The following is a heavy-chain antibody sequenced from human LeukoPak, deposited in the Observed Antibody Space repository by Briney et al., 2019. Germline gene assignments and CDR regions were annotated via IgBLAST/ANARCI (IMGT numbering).Heavy chain of an antibody. J-gene: IGHJ4*02. D-gene: IGHD3-22*01. CDR3: AREDYYDSSGYPYYIDY. CDR1: GFTFSSYE. CDR2: ISTTGSTI. V-gene: IGHV3-48*03. Sequence: GGSLRLSCAASGFTFSSYEMNWVRQAPGRGLEGISFISTTGSTIHYADSVKGRFTISRDNAKNSLYLQMNSLRAEDTAVYYCAREDYYDSSGYPYYIDYWGQGTLVTVSS.